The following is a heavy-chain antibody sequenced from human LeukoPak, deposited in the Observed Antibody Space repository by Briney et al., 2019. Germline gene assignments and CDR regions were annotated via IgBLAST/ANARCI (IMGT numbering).Heavy chain of an antibody. CDR3: AKDQGHVLRYFDWSGNYYMDV. CDR1: GFTFSSYA. Sequence: PGGSLRLSCAASGFTFSSYAMSWVRQAPGKGLEWVSAISGSGGSTYYADSVKGRFTISRDNSKNTLYLQMNSLRAEDTAVYYCAKDQGHVLRYFDWSGNYYMDVWGKGTTVTVSS. CDR2: ISGSGGST. J-gene: IGHJ6*03. D-gene: IGHD3-9*01. V-gene: IGHV3-23*01.